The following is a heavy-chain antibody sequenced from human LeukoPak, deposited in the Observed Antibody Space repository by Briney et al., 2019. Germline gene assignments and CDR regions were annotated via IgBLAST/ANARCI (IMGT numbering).Heavy chain of an antibody. CDR3: LKGIGGVAAPNYFDY. Sequence: PGGSLRLSCSASGFTFSSYAMIWVRQAPGKGLEYVSGINNNGHDTYYADSVKGRFTISRDNSKNTLYLQLSSLRPEDTAMYYCLKGIGGVAAPNYFDYWGQGTLVTVSS. CDR1: GFTFSSYA. D-gene: IGHD6-19*01. V-gene: IGHV3-64D*06. CDR2: INNNGHDT. J-gene: IGHJ4*02.